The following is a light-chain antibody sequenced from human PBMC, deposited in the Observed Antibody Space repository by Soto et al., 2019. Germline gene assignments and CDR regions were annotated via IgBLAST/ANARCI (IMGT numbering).Light chain of an antibody. CDR3: SSSTSSSTLLYV. V-gene: IGLV2-14*01. Sequence: QSALTQPASVSGSPGQSITISCTGTSSDVGGYNYVSWYQQHPDKAPKLMIYDVSNRPSGVSNRFSGSKSGNTASLTISGLQAEDEADYYCSSSTSSSTLLYVFGTGTKVTVL. CDR1: SSDVGGYNY. J-gene: IGLJ1*01. CDR2: DVS.